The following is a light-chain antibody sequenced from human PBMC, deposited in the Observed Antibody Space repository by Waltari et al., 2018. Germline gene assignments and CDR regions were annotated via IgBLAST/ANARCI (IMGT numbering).Light chain of an antibody. CDR3: QVWDANTDPGV. CDR2: YDN. Sequence: SYVLTQPPSVSVAPGETASTTCGGNNIARKSLHWYRQRPGQPPVVVISYDNDRAAGIPERFSGSNSGNTATLTISRVEAGDEADYYCQVWDANTDPGVFGTGTEVTVL. CDR1: NIARKS. J-gene: IGLJ1*01. V-gene: IGLV3-21*01.